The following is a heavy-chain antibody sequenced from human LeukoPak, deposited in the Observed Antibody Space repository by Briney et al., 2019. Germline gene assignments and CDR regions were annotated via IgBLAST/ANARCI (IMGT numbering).Heavy chain of an antibody. CDR1: GFTFSSYA. CDR3: AKGGVPANYYYYMDV. Sequence: QSGGSLRLSCAASGFTFSSYAMSWVRQAPGKGLEWVSAISGSGGSTYYADSVKGRFTISRDNSKNTLYLQMNSLRAEDTAVYYCAKGGVPANYYYYMDVWGKGTTVTVSS. D-gene: IGHD2-2*01. CDR2: ISGSGGST. V-gene: IGHV3-23*01. J-gene: IGHJ6*03.